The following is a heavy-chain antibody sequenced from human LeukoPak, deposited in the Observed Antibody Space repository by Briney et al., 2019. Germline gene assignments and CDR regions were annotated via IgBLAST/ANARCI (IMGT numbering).Heavy chain of an antibody. CDR2: INGRGASK. V-gene: IGHV3-23*01. D-gene: IGHD2-8*01. CDR3: AKDRKFNWANYNWFDP. CDR1: GLTFNNYA. Sequence: GGSLRLSCAVSGLTFNNYAMSWVRQAPGKGLEWVSGINGRGASKYYADSVKGRFTISRDNSKNTLYLQMNSLRAEDTAVYYCAKDRKFNWANYNWFDPWGQGTLVTVSS. J-gene: IGHJ5*02.